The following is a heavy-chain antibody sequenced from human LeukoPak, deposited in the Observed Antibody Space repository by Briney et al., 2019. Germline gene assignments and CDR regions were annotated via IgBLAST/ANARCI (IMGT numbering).Heavy chain of an antibody. J-gene: IGHJ5*02. Sequence: QSGGSLRLSCAASRHTFSITGIHCVRQAPGKGLEWVAVIWYDGSHKYYAGSVKGRFTISRDNSKNTLYLQMNNLRAEDTTVYYCGRDEVGVGICTLSWFVPWGQGTLVTVSS. V-gene: IGHV3-33*01. CDR3: GRDEVGVGICTLSWFVP. CDR2: IWYDGSHK. CDR1: RHTFSITG. D-gene: IGHD2-8*01.